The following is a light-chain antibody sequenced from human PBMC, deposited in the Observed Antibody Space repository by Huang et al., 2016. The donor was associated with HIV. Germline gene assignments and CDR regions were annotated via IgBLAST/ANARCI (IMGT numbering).Light chain of an antibody. V-gene: IGKV3-20*01. CDR1: RIIIADY. Sequence: EIVLTQSPGTRSLSPVERATLSCRHRRIIIADYVACQQQKPGHAPRLLSYAAASTATGIPDRFSGSGSGTDFTLTIYRLEPEDFAVYFCQQYAGSPWTFGQGTKVEIK. J-gene: IGKJ1*01. CDR3: QQYAGSPWT. CDR2: AAA.